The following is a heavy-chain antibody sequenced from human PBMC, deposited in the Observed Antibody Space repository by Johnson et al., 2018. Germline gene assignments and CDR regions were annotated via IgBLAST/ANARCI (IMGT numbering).Heavy chain of an antibody. J-gene: IGHJ6*03. CDR1: GFTFDDYA. D-gene: IGHD3-10*01. CDR2: ISWDGSTT. CDR3: AKVKGEVRGINYFYYMDV. V-gene: IGHV3-43D*03. Sequence: EVQLVESGGVVVQPGGSLRLSCAASGFTFDDYAMHWVRQAPGKGLDCVSLISWDGSTTHYADSVKGRFTISRDNSKNSLYLQMNSLRAEDTALYYCAKVKGEVRGINYFYYMDVWGKGTTVTVSS.